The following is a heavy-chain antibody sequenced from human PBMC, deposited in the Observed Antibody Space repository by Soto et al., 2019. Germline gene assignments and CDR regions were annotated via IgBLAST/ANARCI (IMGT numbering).Heavy chain of an antibody. J-gene: IGHJ6*02. Sequence: GGSLRLSCAASEFTVSSNYMNWVRQAPGKGLECVSTIYSGGSTYYAGSVKGRFTISRDNSKNTLYLQMNNLRAEDTAVYYCAGRVGATNYGMDVWGQGTTVTVSS. CDR2: IYSGGST. D-gene: IGHD1-26*01. V-gene: IGHV3-53*01. CDR3: AGRVGATNYGMDV. CDR1: EFTVSSNY.